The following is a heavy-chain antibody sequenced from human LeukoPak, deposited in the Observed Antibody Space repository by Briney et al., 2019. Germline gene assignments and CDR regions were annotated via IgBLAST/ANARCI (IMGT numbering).Heavy chain of an antibody. J-gene: IGHJ4*02. D-gene: IGHD3-9*01. Sequence: SETLSLTCAVYGGSFSGYYWSWIRQPPGKGLEWIGEINHSGSTNYNPSLKSRVTISVDTSKNQFSLKLSSVTAADTAVYYCARGRYDILTGYSPEQNFDYWGQGTLVTVSS. CDR1: GGSFSGYY. V-gene: IGHV4-34*01. CDR3: ARGRYDILTGYSPEQNFDY. CDR2: INHSGST.